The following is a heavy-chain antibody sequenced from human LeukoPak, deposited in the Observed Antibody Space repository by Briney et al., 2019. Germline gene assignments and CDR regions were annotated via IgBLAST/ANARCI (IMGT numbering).Heavy chain of an antibody. CDR3: ARGLLLGGVYYFDY. D-gene: IGHD5/OR15-5a*01. V-gene: IGHV4-61*02. J-gene: IGHJ4*02. CDR2: IYTSGTT. CDR1: GGSISSGSYY. Sequence: PSETLSLTCTVSGGSISSGSYYWSWIRQPAGKGLEWIGRIYTSGTTNYNPSLKSRVTISVDTSKNQFSLRLSSVTAADTAVYYCARGLLLGGVYYFDYWGQGTLVTVSS.